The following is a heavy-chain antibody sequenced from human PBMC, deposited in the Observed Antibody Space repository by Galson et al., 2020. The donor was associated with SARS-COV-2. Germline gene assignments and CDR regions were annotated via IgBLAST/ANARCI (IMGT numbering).Heavy chain of an antibody. CDR2: ISDDGTNT. Sequence: SCAASGFTFTNFAMHWVRQAPGQRLEWVAVISDDGTNTYYRDSVKGRFSISRDNSKNTLYLQMNSLRVEDTAVYHCAKSLWFGEILSPFDYWGQGAQATVSS. CDR3: AKSLWFGEILSPFDY. D-gene: IGHD3-10*01. J-gene: IGHJ4*02. V-gene: IGHV3-30*18. CDR1: GFTFTNFA.